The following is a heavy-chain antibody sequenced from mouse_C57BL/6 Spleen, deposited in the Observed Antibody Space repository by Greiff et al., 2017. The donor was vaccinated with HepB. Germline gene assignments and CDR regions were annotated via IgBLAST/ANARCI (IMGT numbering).Heavy chain of an antibody. D-gene: IGHD1-1*01. CDR3: ARGNYYGSSHFDY. V-gene: IGHV2-2*01. CDR2: IWSGGST. J-gene: IGHJ2*01. Sequence: QVQLQQSGPGLVQPSQRLSITCTVSGFSLTSYGVHWVRQSPGKGLEWLGVIWSGGSTDYNAAFISRLSISKDNSKSQVFFKMNSLQADDTAIYYCARGNYYGSSHFDYWGQGTTLTVSS. CDR1: GFSLTSYG.